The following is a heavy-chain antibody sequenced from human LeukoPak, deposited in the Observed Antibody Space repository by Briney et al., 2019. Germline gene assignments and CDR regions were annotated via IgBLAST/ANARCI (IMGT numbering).Heavy chain of an antibody. J-gene: IGHJ6*03. Sequence: GGSLRLSCAASGFTFSSYGMHWVRQAPGKGLEWVAFIRYDGSNKYYADSVKGRFTISRDNSKNTLYLQMNSLRAEDTAVYFCAKVRSSRYYYYYMDVWGKGTTVTVSS. CDR2: IRYDGSNK. CDR3: AKVRSSRYYYYYMDV. D-gene: IGHD2-2*01. CDR1: GFTFSSYG. V-gene: IGHV3-30*02.